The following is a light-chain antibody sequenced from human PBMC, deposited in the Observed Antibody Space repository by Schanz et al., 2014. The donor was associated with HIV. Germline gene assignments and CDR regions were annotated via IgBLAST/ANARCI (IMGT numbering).Light chain of an antibody. J-gene: IGKJ4*01. Sequence: EIVMTQSPATLYVSPGEGATLSCRASQSISNNLAWYQHKPGQAPRLLIYDAFNRATGIPARFSGSGSGTDFILTISSLEPEDFAVYYCQQRSTWPRLTFGGGTKVEI. V-gene: IGKV3-11*01. CDR3: QQRSTWPRLT. CDR2: DAF. CDR1: QSISNN.